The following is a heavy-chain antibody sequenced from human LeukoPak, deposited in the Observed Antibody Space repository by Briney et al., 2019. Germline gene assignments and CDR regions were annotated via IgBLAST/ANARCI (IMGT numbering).Heavy chain of an antibody. V-gene: IGHV3-30*04. CDR2: ILEDGSIQ. CDR3: ARVQGGGFRTADF. D-gene: IGHD3-10*01. J-gene: IGHJ4*02. CDR1: GFTFRNYM. Sequence: GGSLRLSCVASGFTFRNYMMHWVRQAPGKGLDWVAVILEDGSIQHYADSVKGRFTISRDNSRNTVFLQMNSLRGEDTAIYYCARVQGGGFRTADFWGQGTVVTVSS.